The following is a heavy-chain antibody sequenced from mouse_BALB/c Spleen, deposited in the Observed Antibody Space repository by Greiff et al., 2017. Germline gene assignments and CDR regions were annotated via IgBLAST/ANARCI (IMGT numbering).Heavy chain of an antibody. J-gene: IGHJ2*01. D-gene: IGHD2-2*01. CDR2: ISSGGSYT. CDR1: GFTFSSYA. V-gene: IGHV5-9-1*01. CDR3: ARDGYDSYYFDY. Sequence: EVMLVESGGGLVKPGGSLKLSCAASGFTFSSYAMSWVRQTPEKRLEWVATISSGGSYTYYPDSVKGRFTISRDNAKNTLYLQMSSLRSEDTAMYYCARDGYDSYYFDYWGQGTTLTVSS.